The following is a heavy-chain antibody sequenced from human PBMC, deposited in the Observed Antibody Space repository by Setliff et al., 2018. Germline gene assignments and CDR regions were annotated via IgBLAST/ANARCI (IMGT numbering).Heavy chain of an antibody. CDR3: ARERMYYNFWSGYSDY. J-gene: IGHJ4*02. CDR2: IYYSGST. V-gene: IGHV4-39*07. CDR1: GGSISSSSYY. D-gene: IGHD3-3*01. Sequence: SETLSLTCTVSGGSISSSSYYWGWIRQPPGKGLEWIGSIYYSGSTYYNPSLKSRVTISVDTPKNPFSLKLSSVTAADTAVYYCARERMYYNFWSGYSDYWGQGTLVTVSS.